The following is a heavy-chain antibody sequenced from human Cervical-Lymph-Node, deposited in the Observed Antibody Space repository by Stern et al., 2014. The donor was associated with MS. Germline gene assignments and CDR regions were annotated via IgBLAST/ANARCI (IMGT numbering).Heavy chain of an antibody. CDR2: IDWDDEK. D-gene: IGHD6-19*01. J-gene: IGHJ4*02. Sequence: QVTLKESGPALLRPTETLRVTCTFSGFSLSTNGMSVSWIRQPPGKALEWLARIDWDDEKFYNTSLKTRVTISKDTSKNHVVLTMTNVDPVDTATYYCARLGAVGGLDFWGQGTLVTVSS. CDR1: GFSLSTNGMS. CDR3: ARLGAVGGLDF. V-gene: IGHV2-70*04.